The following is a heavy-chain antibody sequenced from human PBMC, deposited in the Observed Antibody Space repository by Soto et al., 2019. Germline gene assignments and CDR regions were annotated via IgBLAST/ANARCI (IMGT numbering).Heavy chain of an antibody. CDR3: ATRGGVVIIPIYNAFDI. CDR1: GYTLTELS. J-gene: IGHJ3*02. Sequence: ASVKVSCKVSGYTLTELSMHWVRQAPGKGLEWMGGFDPEDGETIYAQKFQGRVTMTEDTSTDTAYMELSSLRSEDTAVYYCATRGGVVIIPIYNAFDIWGQGTMVTVSS. V-gene: IGHV1-24*01. CDR2: FDPEDGET. D-gene: IGHD3-3*01.